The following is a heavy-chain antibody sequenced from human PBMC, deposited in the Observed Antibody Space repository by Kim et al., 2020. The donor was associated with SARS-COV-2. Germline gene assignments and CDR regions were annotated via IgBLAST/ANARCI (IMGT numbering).Heavy chain of an antibody. D-gene: IGHD6-19*01. CDR2: ISGSGGST. Sequence: GGSLRLSCAASGFTFSSYAMSWVRQAPGKGLEWVSAISGSGGSTYYADSVKGRFTISRDNSKNTLYLQMNSLRAEDTAVYYCAKWLAVADYYYYGMDVWGQGTTVTVSS. CDR1: GFTFSSYA. CDR3: AKWLAVADYYYYGMDV. V-gene: IGHV3-23*01. J-gene: IGHJ6*02.